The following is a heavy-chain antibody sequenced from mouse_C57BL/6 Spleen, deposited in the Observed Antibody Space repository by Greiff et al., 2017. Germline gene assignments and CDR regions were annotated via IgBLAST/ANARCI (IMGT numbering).Heavy chain of an antibody. J-gene: IGHJ1*03. CDR1: GFNIKNTY. CDR3: AKSYYDSYWYFDV. CDR2: IDPANGNT. V-gene: IGHV14-3*01. D-gene: IGHD2-4*01. Sequence: VQLQQSVAELVRPGASVKLSCTASGFNIKNTYMHWVKQRPEQGLEWIGRIDPANGNTKYAPKFQGKATITADTSSNTAYLQLSSLTSEDTAIXYCAKSYYDSYWYFDVWGTGTTVTVSS.